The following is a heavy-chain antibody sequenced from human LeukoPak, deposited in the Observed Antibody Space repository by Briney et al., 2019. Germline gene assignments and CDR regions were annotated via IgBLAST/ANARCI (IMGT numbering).Heavy chain of an antibody. Sequence: ASVKVSCKASGYTFTNYYIHWVRQAPGQGLEWMGIINPSGGSTTYAQKFQGRVTLTWDVSTSTAYMVLSSLRSEDTAIYYCASDPPYTSSSAWWGQGTLVTVSS. CDR2: INPSGGST. CDR1: GYTFTNYY. D-gene: IGHD2-2*01. CDR3: ASDPPYTSSSAW. V-gene: IGHV1-46*01. J-gene: IGHJ4*02.